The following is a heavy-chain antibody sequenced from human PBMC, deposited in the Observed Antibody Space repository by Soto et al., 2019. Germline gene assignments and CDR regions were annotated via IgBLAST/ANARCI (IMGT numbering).Heavy chain of an antibody. Sequence: GGSLRLSCAASGFSFSSYAMNWVRQAPGKGLEWVAVISYDGSNKYYADSVKGRFTISRDNSKNTLYLQMNSLRAEDTAVYYCAREVATIRGVIITHGMDVWGQGTTVTVSS. J-gene: IGHJ6*02. V-gene: IGHV3-30-3*01. D-gene: IGHD3-10*01. CDR2: ISYDGSNK. CDR1: GFSFSSYA. CDR3: AREVATIRGVIITHGMDV.